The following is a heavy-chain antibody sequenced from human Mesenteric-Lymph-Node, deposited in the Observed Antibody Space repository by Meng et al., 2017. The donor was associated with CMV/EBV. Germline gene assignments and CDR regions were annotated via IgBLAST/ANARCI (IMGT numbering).Heavy chain of an antibody. Sequence: QLQRQWQGPGPVQPSATLSLSFIVSVESIRNSTYYWPWIRQPPGKGLEWIGSVHHSGTTYYNPSLKGRLTTSVDTSANLFSLRLTTVTAADTATYYCARRGNYDSDYSEYWGQGTLVTVSS. CDR1: VESIRNSTYY. D-gene: IGHD3-22*01. V-gene: IGHV4-39*01. CDR2: VHHSGTT. CDR3: ARRGNYDSDYSEY. J-gene: IGHJ4*02.